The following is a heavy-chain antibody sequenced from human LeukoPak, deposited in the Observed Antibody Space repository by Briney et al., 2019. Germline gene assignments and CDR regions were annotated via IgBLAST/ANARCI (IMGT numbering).Heavy chain of an antibody. Sequence: GGSLRLSCAASGFTFSSYAMSWVRQAPGKGLEWVSAISGSGGSTYYADSVKGWFTISRDNSKNTLYLQMNSLRAEDTAVYYCAKDPVDTAMVEYFDYWGQGTLVTVSS. CDR1: GFTFSSYA. D-gene: IGHD5-18*01. CDR2: ISGSGGST. CDR3: AKDPVDTAMVEYFDY. J-gene: IGHJ4*02. V-gene: IGHV3-23*01.